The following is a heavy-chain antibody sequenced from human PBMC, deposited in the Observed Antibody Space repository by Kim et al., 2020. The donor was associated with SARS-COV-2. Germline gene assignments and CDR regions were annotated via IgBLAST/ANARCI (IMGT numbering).Heavy chain of an antibody. CDR1: GVSISSGGYY. J-gene: IGHJ4*01. V-gene: IGHV4-31*11. D-gene: IGHD2-2*01. Sequence: SGTLSLTCAVSGVSISSGGYYWSWNRPHPGKGLKWIRYIYYSRSNYYNPSLKSRAIISVDTSKNPYSQMLSLMTADATAVYYCAREDGEVPAFAYWCHGT. CDR2: IYYSRSN. CDR3: AREDGEVPAFAY.